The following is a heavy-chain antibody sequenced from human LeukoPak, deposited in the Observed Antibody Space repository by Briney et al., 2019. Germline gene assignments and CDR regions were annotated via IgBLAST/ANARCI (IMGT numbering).Heavy chain of an antibody. Sequence: GGSLRLSCAASGFTFSSYEMNWVRQAPGKGLEWVSYISSSGSTIYYADSVKGRFTISRDNAKNSLYLQMNSLRAEDTAVYYCAIWGKLLFDYWGQGTLVTVSS. J-gene: IGHJ4*02. CDR2: ISSSGSTI. V-gene: IGHV3-48*03. CDR3: AIWGKLLFDY. CDR1: GFTFSSYE. D-gene: IGHD3-16*01.